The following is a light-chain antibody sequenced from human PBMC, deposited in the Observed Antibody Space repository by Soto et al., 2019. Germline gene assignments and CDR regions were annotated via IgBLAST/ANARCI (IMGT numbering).Light chain of an antibody. V-gene: IGKV3-20*01. CDR2: GAS. J-gene: IGKJ2*01. Sequence: EIVLTQSPGTLSLSPGERATLSCRASQSVSSSYLAWYQQKPGQTPRLLIYGASSRATGIPDRFSGSGSGTDFTLTISTLEHEDFAVYYWQQYGNSPYTFGQGTKLEIK. CDR1: QSVSSSY. CDR3: QQYGNSPYT.